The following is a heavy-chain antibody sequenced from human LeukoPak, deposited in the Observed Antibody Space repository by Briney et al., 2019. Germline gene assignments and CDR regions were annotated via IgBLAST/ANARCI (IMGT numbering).Heavy chain of an antibody. J-gene: IGHJ4*02. CDR1: GGSISSSSYY. CDR3: AREVGATSGYFDY. Sequence: PSETLSPTCTVSGGSISSSSYYWGWIRQPPGKGLEWIGYIYYSGSTNYNPSLKSRVTISVDTSKNQFSLKLSSVTAADTAVYYCAREVGATSGYFDYWGQGTLVTVSS. D-gene: IGHD1-26*01. CDR2: IYYSGST. V-gene: IGHV4-61*01.